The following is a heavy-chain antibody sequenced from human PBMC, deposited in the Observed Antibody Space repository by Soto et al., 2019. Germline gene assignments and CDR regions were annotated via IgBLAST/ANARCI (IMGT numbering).Heavy chain of an antibody. CDR2: IWSDGSRG. CDR1: RLTFNTYD. V-gene: IGHV3-33*01. CDR3: AGVPKGGAYDMDV. J-gene: IGHJ6*02. Sequence: QVQLVESGGGVVQPGTSLRLSCAASRLTFNTYDMHWVRQAPGKGLEWLALIWSDGSRGFHADSVKGRFTISRDNSKHTLYLQMYSLRAEDTAVYYCAGVPKGGAYDMDVWGQGTTVTVSS. D-gene: IGHD3-16*01.